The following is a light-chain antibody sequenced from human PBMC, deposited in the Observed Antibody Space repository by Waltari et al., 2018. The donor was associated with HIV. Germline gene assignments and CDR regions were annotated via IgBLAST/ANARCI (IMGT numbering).Light chain of an antibody. Sequence: QSALTQPGSVSGSPGQSITIPCPGTSSPVGTYNLVCWYQHHPGKAPKLMIYEVSNRPSGVSNRFSGSKSGNTASLTISGLQAEDEADYYCCSYAGSSTSVVFGGGTKLTVL. CDR2: EVS. CDR1: SSPVGTYNL. CDR3: CSYAGSSTSVV. J-gene: IGLJ2*01. V-gene: IGLV2-23*02.